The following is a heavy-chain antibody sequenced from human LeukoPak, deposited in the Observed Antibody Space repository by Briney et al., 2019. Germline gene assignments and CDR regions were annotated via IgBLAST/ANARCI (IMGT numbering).Heavy chain of an antibody. CDR3: ARDQYCSGGSCYSGIGY. CDR2: MNPNSGNT. Sequence: GASVKVSCKASGYTFTSYDINWVRQATGQGLEWMGWMNPNSGNTGYAQKFQGRVTITRNTSISTAYMELSSLRSEDTAGYYCARDQYCSGGSCYSGIGYWGQGTLVTVSS. V-gene: IGHV1-8*03. D-gene: IGHD2-15*01. J-gene: IGHJ4*02. CDR1: GYTFTSYD.